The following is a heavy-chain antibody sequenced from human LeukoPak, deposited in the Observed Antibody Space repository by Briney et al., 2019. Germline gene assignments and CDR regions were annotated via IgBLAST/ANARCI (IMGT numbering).Heavy chain of an antibody. J-gene: IGHJ4*02. D-gene: IGHD3-16*02. Sequence: PGGSLRLSCAASGFTFDTYWMSWVRQAPGKGLEWVANIKQDGGEKDYVDSVKGRFTISRDNAKNSLYLQMNSLRAEDTGVYYCARGDTQSKYRQFDSWGQGTLVTVSS. V-gene: IGHV3-7*04. CDR2: IKQDGGEK. CDR3: ARGDTQSKYRQFDS. CDR1: GFTFDTYW.